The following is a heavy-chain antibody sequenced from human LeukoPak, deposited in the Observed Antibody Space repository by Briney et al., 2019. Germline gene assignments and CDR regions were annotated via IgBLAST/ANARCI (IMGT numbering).Heavy chain of an antibody. CDR3: ARQLVPARSNWFDP. V-gene: IGHV4-38-2*01. CDR1: GYSISSGHY. D-gene: IGHD6-13*01. J-gene: IGHJ5*02. CDR2: IYHSGST. Sequence: SETLSLTCAVSGYSISSGHYWGWIQQPPGKGLEWIGSIYHSGSTYYNPSLKSRVTISVDTSKNQFSLKLSSVTAADTAVYYCARQLVPARSNWFDPWGQGTLVTVSS.